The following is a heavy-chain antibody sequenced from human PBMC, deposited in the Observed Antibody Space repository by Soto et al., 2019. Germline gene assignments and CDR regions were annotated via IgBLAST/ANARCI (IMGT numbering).Heavy chain of an antibody. CDR2: ISGSGSST. Sequence: GGSLRLSCVASGLTSTTYAMGWVRQGPGKGLEWVSSISGSGSSTYYADSVKGRFTISRDNSKNTLYLQMNSLRAEDTAIYYCAKVGYCSGTNCYGAQRIDYWGRGTLVTVSS. J-gene: IGHJ4*02. V-gene: IGHV3-23*01. D-gene: IGHD2-2*01. CDR1: GLTSTTYA. CDR3: AKVGYCSGTNCYGAQRIDY.